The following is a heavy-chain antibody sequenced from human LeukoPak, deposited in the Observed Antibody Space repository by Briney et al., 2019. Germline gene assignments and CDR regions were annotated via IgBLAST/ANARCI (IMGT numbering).Heavy chain of an antibody. CDR1: GGSISSSSYY. Sequence: PSETLSLTCTVSGGSISSSSYYWGWIRQPPGKGLEWIGSIYYSGSTYYNPSLKSRVTISVDTSKNQFSLKLSSVTAADTAVYYCARDDCSSTSCYVWWGQGTLVTVSS. CDR2: IYYSGST. V-gene: IGHV4-39*07. CDR3: ARDDCSSTSCYVW. J-gene: IGHJ4*02. D-gene: IGHD2-2*01.